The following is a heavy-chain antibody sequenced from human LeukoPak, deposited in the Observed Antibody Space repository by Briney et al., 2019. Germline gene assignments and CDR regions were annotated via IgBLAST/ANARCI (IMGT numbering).Heavy chain of an antibody. CDR1: GGSISGHY. CDR3: ARRRITIFGMDV. V-gene: IGHV4-59*08. D-gene: IGHD3-3*01. CDR2: IYYSGAT. J-gene: IGHJ6*02. Sequence: SETLSLTCNVSGGSISGHYWTWIRQPPGKGLEFIGFIYYSGATNYNPSLKSRVTMSVDTSKNQLSLKLSSVTAPDTAVYYCARRRITIFGMDVWGQGTTVTISS.